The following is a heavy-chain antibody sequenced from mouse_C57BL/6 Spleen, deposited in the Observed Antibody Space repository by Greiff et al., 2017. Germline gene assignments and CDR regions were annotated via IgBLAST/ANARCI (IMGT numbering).Heavy chain of an antibody. CDR2: IYPGDGDT. Sequence: VQLQQSGPELVKPGASVKISCKASGYAFSSSWMNWVKQRPGKGLEWIGRIYPGDGDTNYNGKFKGKATLTADKSSSTAYMQLSSLTSEDSAVYFCARSGSSGEYYFDYWGRGTTLTVSS. J-gene: IGHJ2*01. V-gene: IGHV1-82*01. D-gene: IGHD1-1*01. CDR3: ARSGSSGEYYFDY. CDR1: GYAFSSSW.